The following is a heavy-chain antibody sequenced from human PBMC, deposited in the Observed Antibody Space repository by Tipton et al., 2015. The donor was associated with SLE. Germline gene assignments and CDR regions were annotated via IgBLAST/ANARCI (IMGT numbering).Heavy chain of an antibody. V-gene: IGHV3-9*01. CDR2: ISWNSGSI. CDR1: GFTFDDYA. D-gene: IGHD3-16*01. CDR3: AKMGGGPAAFDI. Sequence: SLRLSCAASGFTFDDYAMHWVRQAPGKGLEWVSGISWNSGSIGYADSVKGRFTISRDNAKNSLYLQMNSLRAEDTALYYCAKMGGGPAAFDIWGQGTMVTVSS. J-gene: IGHJ3*02.